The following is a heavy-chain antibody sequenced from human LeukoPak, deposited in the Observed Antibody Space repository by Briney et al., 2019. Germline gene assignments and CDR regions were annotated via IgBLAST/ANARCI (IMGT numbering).Heavy chain of an antibody. CDR3: AKDRDDYGDDC. D-gene: IGHD4-17*01. Sequence: GGSLRLSCAASGFTFDDFGMHWVRQAPGKGLEGVALIREDGTNKYYVDSVKGRFTISRDNSKNTLYLQMTSLRVEDTAVYYCAKDRDDYGDDCWGQGILVTVST. CDR2: IREDGTNK. J-gene: IGHJ4*02. CDR1: GFTFDDFG. V-gene: IGHV3-30*02.